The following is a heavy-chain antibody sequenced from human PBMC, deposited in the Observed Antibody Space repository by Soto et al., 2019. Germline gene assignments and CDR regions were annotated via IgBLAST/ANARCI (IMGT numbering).Heavy chain of an antibody. CDR2: INSDGSVS. J-gene: IGHJ6*03. Sequence: EVQLVESGGGLVQPGGSLRLSCAASGFTFSNYWMYWVRQAPGKGLEWVSRINSDGSVSSYADSVKGRLTISRDNVKNPLYLQMDSLRAEDTAVYYCARGDCVGGTCYSLAGSFYYYMDVWGKGTTVTVFS. CDR1: GFTFSNYW. V-gene: IGHV3-74*02. CDR3: ARGDCVGGTCYSLAGSFYYYMDV. D-gene: IGHD2-15*01.